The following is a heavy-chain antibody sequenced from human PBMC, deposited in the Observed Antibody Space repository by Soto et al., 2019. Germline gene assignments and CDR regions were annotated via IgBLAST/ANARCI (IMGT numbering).Heavy chain of an antibody. D-gene: IGHD3-22*01. CDR1: GFTFSSYA. Sequence: QVQLVESGGGVVQPGRSLRLSCAASGFTFSSYAMHGVRQAPGKGLEWVAVISYDGSNKYYADSVKGRFTISRDNSKNTLYLQMNSQRAEDTAVYYCARDSRGRDSSGYYYYFDYWGQGTLVTVSS. CDR2: ISYDGSNK. CDR3: ARDSRGRDSSGYYYYFDY. J-gene: IGHJ4*02. V-gene: IGHV3-30-3*01.